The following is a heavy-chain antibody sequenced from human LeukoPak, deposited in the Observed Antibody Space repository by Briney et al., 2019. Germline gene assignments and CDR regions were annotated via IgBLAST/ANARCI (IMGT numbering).Heavy chain of an antibody. J-gene: IGHJ4*02. CDR2: IKEDGTET. CDR3: AREGYYGSGSPPSLYFDY. Sequence: GGSLRLSCAASGFMFSSNWMSWVRLAPGKGLEWVANIKEDGTETYYVDSVKGRFTISRDNAKNSLYLQMNSLRPEDTAIYYCAREGYYGSGSPPSLYFDYWGQGTLVTVSS. CDR1: GFMFSSNW. V-gene: IGHV3-7*01. D-gene: IGHD3-10*01.